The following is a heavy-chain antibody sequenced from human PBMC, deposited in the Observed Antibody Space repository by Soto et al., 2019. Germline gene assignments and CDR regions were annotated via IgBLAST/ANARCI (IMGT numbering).Heavy chain of an antibody. Sequence: RLSCAASGFTFSNAWMSWVRQAPGKGLEWVGRIKSKTDGGTTDYAAPVKGRFTISRDDSKNTLYLQMNSLKTEDTAVYYCTTLKNYYGSGSYYKPPYYYYYGMDVWGQGTTVTVYS. CDR1: GFTFSNAW. J-gene: IGHJ6*02. V-gene: IGHV3-15*01. CDR2: IKSKTDGGTT. D-gene: IGHD3-10*01. CDR3: TTLKNYYGSGSYYKPPYYYYYGMDV.